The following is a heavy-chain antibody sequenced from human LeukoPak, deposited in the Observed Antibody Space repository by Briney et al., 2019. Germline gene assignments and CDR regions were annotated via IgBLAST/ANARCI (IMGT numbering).Heavy chain of an antibody. J-gene: IGHJ5*02. CDR3: TGLLERVNWFDP. V-gene: IGHV3-23*01. D-gene: IGHD3-3*01. CDR1: GFTFRSYA. Sequence: GGSLRLSCEASGFTFRSYAMTWVRQAPGKGLEWVSAISGSGAKTYYADSVKGRFTISRDNPRNTLYLQMNSLKTEDTAVYYCTGLLERVNWFDPWGQGTLVTVSS. CDR2: ISGSGAKT.